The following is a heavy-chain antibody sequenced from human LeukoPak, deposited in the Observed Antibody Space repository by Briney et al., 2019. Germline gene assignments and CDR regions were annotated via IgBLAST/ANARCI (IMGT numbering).Heavy chain of an antibody. CDR1: SGSINNNTFY. J-gene: IGHJ4*02. V-gene: IGHV4-39*02. Sequence: SETLSLTCTVSSGSINNNTFYWGWVRQPPGRGLEWLGSLYYSGSTYYNPSLKSRIAVSVDTSKNHFSLKMRSVTAADTAVYYCARRSDSGSDDGEDYFDNWGQGTLVTVSS. CDR3: ARRSDSGSDDGEDYFDN. D-gene: IGHD1-26*01. CDR2: LYYSGST.